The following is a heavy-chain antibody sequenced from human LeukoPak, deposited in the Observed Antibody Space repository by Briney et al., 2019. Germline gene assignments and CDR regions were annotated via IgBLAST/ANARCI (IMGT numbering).Heavy chain of an antibody. D-gene: IGHD1-14*01. V-gene: IGHV3-48*03. CDR1: GFTFSTYE. J-gene: IGHJ6*03. CDR2: ISSSGSTI. Sequence: GGSLRLSCAASGFTFSTYEINWVRQAPGKGLEWVSYISSSGSTIYYADSVKGRFTISRDNAKNSLYLQMNSLRAEDTAVYYCARGSHSNKPSYYYMDVWGKGTTVTVS. CDR3: ARGSHSNKPSYYYMDV.